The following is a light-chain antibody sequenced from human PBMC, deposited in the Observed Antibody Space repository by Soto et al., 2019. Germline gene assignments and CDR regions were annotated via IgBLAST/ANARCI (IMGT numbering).Light chain of an antibody. CDR3: QQYDSYPLT. V-gene: IGKV1-5*03. CDR1: QSVSSW. Sequence: DIQMTQSPSTLSASVGDRVTITCRASQSVSSWLAWYQQKPGKVPDPLIYRASSLESGVPSRFSGRGSGTEFTLTISSLQADDFATYYCQQYDSYPLTFGPGTKVDIK. J-gene: IGKJ3*01. CDR2: RAS.